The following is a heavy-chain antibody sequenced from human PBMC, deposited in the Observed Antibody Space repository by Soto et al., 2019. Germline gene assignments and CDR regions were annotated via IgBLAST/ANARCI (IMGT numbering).Heavy chain of an antibody. Sequence: VESGGSLLQPGGSLRLSCAGSGFTFSDYWMHWVRQVPGRGLVWVSRINTYGTYTSYADSVKGRFTISRDNARDTLFLQMDSLRAEDTGLYFCVRGTSDWPGMDYRGQGTLVTVSS. J-gene: IGHJ4*02. CDR3: VRGTSDWPGMDY. CDR2: INTYGTYT. V-gene: IGHV3-74*01. D-gene: IGHD6-19*01. CDR1: GFTFSDYW.